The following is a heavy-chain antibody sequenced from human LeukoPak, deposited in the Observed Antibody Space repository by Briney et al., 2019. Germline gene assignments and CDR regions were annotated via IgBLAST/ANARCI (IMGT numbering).Heavy chain of an antibody. CDR2: VSPYNGNT. D-gene: IGHD3-10*01. V-gene: IGHV1-18*01. Sequence: ASVRVSCKTSGYTFTDYDITWVRQAPGQGLEWMGRVSPYNGNTYYSQTFQGRVTITKDTSTGTAYLDLKNLRADDTAMYYCARNGRVRRVVKDLFEYWGQGTLVAVSS. J-gene: IGHJ4*02. CDR1: GYTFTDYD. CDR3: ARNGRVRRVVKDLFEY.